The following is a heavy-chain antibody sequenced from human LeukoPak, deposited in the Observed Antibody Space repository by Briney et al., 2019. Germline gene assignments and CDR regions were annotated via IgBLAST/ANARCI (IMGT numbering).Heavy chain of an antibody. CDR1: GGSISSYY. CDR2: IYYSGST. Sequence: SETLSLTCTVSGGSISSYYWSWIRRPPGKGLEWIGYIYYSGSTNYNPSLKSRVTISVDTSKNQFSLKLSSVTAADTAVYYCARDFLPVTGYFDYWGQGTLVTVSS. D-gene: IGHD3-3*01. J-gene: IGHJ4*02. V-gene: IGHV4-59*01. CDR3: ARDFLPVTGYFDY.